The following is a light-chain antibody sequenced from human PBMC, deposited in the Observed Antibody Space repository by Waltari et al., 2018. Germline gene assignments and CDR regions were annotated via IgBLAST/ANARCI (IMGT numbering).Light chain of an antibody. CDR3: SSYTTTNTLV. CDR1: SSDVGAYNY. CDR2: DVS. J-gene: IGLJ1*01. Sequence: QSALTQPASVSGSPGQSTTISCTGTSSDVGAYNYVSWYQQHPGKAPKLMFYDVSHRPSGVSNRFSGSKSGNTASLTISGLQAEDEADYYCSSYTTTNTLVFGTGTKVTVL. V-gene: IGLV2-14*03.